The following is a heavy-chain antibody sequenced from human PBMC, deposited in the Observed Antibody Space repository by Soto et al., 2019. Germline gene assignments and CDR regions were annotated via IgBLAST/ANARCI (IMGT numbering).Heavy chain of an antibody. CDR3: ARLGFDFDTLSPYYNVHHYYGVDV. J-gene: IGHJ6*02. D-gene: IGHD3-9*01. CDR2: INTDNGNT. Sequence: ASVKVSCKASGYTFTNSGIIWVRQAPGQGLEWLGWINTDNGNTNYAQHLQGRVTLTTDTSTSTAYMDLRSLRSDDTAMYYCARLGFDFDTLSPYYNVHHYYGVDVWGQGTTVTVSS. V-gene: IGHV1-18*01. CDR1: GYTFTNSG.